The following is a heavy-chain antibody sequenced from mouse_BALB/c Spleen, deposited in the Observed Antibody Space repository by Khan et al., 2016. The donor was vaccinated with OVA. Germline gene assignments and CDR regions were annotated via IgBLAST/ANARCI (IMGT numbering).Heavy chain of an antibody. Sequence: QVQLQQSGAELVKPGASVKLSCKTSGYTFTNYWIQWVKQRPGQGLGWIGEIFPATGTTYYNENFKAKATLTIDTSSSTAYMHLSSLTSEDSAVYFCARGYFGNYEFAYWGQGTLVTVSA. V-gene: IGHV1S132*01. CDR1: GYTFTNYW. CDR3: ARGYFGNYEFAY. CDR2: IFPATGTT. J-gene: IGHJ3*01. D-gene: IGHD2-1*01.